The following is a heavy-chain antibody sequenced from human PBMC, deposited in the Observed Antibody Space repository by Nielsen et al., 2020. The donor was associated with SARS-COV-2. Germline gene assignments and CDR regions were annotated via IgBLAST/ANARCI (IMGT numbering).Heavy chain of an antibody. CDR1: GFTFSSYS. D-gene: IGHD2-15*01. CDR2: ISSSGSTI. V-gene: IGHV3-48*04. J-gene: IGHJ4*02. CDR3: ARDQGYCSGGSCYEYFDY. Sequence: GESLKISCAASGFTFSSYSMNWVRQAPGKGLEWVSYISSSGSTIYYADSVKGRFTISRDNAKNSLYLQMNSLRAEDTAVYYCARDQGYCSGGSCYEYFDYWGQGTLVTVSS.